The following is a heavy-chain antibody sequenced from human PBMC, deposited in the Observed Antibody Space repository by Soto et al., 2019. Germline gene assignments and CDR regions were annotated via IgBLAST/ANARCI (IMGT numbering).Heavy chain of an antibody. CDR3: ARSNDYGDYGNNWFDP. CDR1: GDSVSSNSAA. V-gene: IGHV6-1*01. CDR2: TYYRSKWYN. Sequence: QSQTLSLTCAISGDSVSSNSAAWNWIRQSPSRGLEWLGRTYYRSKWYNDYAVSVKSRITINPDTSKNQFSLQLNSVTPEDTAVYYCARSNDYGDYGNNWFDPWGQRTLVTVSS. D-gene: IGHD4-17*01. J-gene: IGHJ5*02.